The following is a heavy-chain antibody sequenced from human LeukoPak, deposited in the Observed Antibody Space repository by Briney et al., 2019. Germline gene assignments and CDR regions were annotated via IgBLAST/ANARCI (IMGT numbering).Heavy chain of an antibody. Sequence: PSETLSLTCTVSGGSISSSSYYWGWIRQPPGKGLEWIGSIYYSGSTYYNPSLKSRVTISVDTSKNQFSLKLSSVTAADTAVYYCARLRGYCSSTSCYYFDYWGQGTLVTVSS. J-gene: IGHJ4*02. V-gene: IGHV4-39*07. D-gene: IGHD2-2*01. CDR3: ARLRGYCSSTSCYYFDY. CDR1: GGSISSSSYY. CDR2: IYYSGST.